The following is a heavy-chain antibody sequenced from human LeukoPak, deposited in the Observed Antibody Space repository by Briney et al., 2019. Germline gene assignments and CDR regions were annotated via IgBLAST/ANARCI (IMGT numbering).Heavy chain of an antibody. CDR1: GFTFSTYE. Sequence: GGSLRLSCAASGFTFSTYEMNWVRQAPGKGLEGVSHITGSGNTIYYADSVKGRFTISRDNAKNSLYLQMNSLRAEDAAVYYCARMIADDYWGQGTLVTVSS. J-gene: IGHJ4*02. CDR2: ITGSGNTI. CDR3: ARMIADDY. D-gene: IGHD3-22*01. V-gene: IGHV3-48*03.